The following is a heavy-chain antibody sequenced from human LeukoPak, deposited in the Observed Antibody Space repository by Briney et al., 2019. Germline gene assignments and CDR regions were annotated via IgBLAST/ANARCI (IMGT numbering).Heavy chain of an antibody. Sequence: PSETLSLTCTVCGGSINSYYWSWIRQPPGKGLEWIGYIYYSGNTNYNPSLKSRVSISIDTSKNQLSLQLSSVTAVDTAVYYCARDRDSSGLRDFDLWGRGTLVTVST. CDR1: GGSINSYY. V-gene: IGHV4-59*01. CDR2: IYYSGNT. CDR3: ARDRDSSGLRDFDL. D-gene: IGHD3-22*01. J-gene: IGHJ2*01.